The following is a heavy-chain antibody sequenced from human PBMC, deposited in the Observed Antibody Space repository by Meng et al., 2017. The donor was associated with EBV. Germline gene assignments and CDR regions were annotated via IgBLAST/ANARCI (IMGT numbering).Heavy chain of an antibody. J-gene: IGHJ4*02. CDR1: GGTFRSDA. CDR2: LIPMVGAP. Sequence: QVQLLQSGAEWKKPEPSGKASGRTFGGTFRSDAVSWVRQAPGQGLEWMGGLIPMVGAPHYAQKFQGRVTIIADESTSTHSMELNSLRSEDTAMYYCASESGRGFTPDYWGQGTLVTVSS. V-gene: IGHV1-69*01. D-gene: IGHD3-10*01. CDR3: ASESGRGFTPDY.